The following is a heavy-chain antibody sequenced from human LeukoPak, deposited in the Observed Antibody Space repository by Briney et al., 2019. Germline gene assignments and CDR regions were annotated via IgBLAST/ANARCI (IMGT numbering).Heavy chain of an antibody. CDR1: GFTFSSYS. D-gene: IGHD3-9*01. CDR2: ISSSSSTI. Sequence: GGSLRLSCAASGFTFSSYSMNWVRQAPGKGLEWVSYISSSSSTIYYTDSVKGRFTISRDNAKNSLYLQMNSLRAEDTAVYYCARRVFSDYWGQGTLVTVSS. V-gene: IGHV3-48*01. J-gene: IGHJ4*02. CDR3: ARRVFSDY.